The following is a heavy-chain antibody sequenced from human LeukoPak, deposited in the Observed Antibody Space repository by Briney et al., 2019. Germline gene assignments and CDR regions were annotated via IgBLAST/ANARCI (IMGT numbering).Heavy chain of an antibody. J-gene: IGHJ4*02. CDR2: IRDSGSST. V-gene: IGHV3-23*01. D-gene: IGHD2-15*01. Sequence: GGALRLSCAASGFTFSSYAMSWVRQAPGKGLEWVSAIRDSGSSTHYADSVKGRLTASRDNTKNTWSLEMNSLRAEDTAVYYCVVGGSPGYWGQGTLVTVSS. CDR1: GFTFSSYA. CDR3: VVGGSPGY.